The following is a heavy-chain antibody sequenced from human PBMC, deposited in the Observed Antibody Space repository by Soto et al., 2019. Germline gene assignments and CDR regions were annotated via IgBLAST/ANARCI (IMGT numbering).Heavy chain of an antibody. CDR1: GFSISNLW. J-gene: IGHJ6*02. CDR3: ARGFRWGMDV. V-gene: IGHV3-74*01. D-gene: IGHD3-16*02. CDR2: INSDGSTT. Sequence: PGGSLRLSCVASGFSISNLWIHWVRQAPGKGLVWVSRINSDGSTTDYADSVKGRFTISRDNAKNTLYLQMNSLRAEDTAVYYCARGFRWGMDVWGQGTTVTVSS.